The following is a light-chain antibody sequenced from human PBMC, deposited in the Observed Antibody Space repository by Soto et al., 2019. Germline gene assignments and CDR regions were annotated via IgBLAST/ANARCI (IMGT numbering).Light chain of an antibody. J-gene: IGKJ4*01. CDR1: QSVSSY. CDR3: QQLSNWPPRV. V-gene: IGKV3-11*01. Sequence: EIVLTQSPATLSLSPGERATLSCRASQSVSSYLAWYQQKPGQAPRLLIYDASNRATGIPARFSGSGSGTDFTLTISSLEPEDFAVYYCQQLSNWPPRVFGGGTKVEIK. CDR2: DAS.